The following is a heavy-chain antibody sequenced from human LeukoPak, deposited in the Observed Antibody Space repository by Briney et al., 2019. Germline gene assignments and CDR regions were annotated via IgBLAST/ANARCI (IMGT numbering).Heavy chain of an antibody. CDR3: ASSSSRGWFDP. J-gene: IGHJ5*02. Sequence: PGGSLRLSCAASGFTFSDYYMSWIRQAPGKGLEWVSYISSSRSYTNYADSVKGRFTISRDNAKNSLYLQMNSLRAEDTAVYYCASSSSRGWFDPWGQGTLVSVSS. V-gene: IGHV3-11*06. D-gene: IGHD6-13*01. CDR2: ISSSRSYT. CDR1: GFTFSDYY.